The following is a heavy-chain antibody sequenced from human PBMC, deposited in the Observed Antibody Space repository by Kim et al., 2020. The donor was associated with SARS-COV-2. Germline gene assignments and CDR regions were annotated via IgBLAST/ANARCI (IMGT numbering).Heavy chain of an antibody. D-gene: IGHD6-19*01. V-gene: IGHV1-69*02. CDR3: ARAALVQWHPFGDY. CDR1: GGTFSSYT. J-gene: IGHJ4*02. CDR2: IIPILGIA. Sequence: SVKVSCKASGGTFSSYTISWVRQAPGQGLEWMGRIIPILGIANYAQKFQGRVTITADKSTSTAYMELSSLRSEDTAVYYCARAALVQWHPFGDYWGQGTLVTVSS.